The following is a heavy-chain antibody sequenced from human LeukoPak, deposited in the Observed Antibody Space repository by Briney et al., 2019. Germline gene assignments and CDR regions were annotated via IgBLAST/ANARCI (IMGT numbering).Heavy chain of an antibody. V-gene: IGHV3-48*02. CDR3: ARGDYYDSSGYYRDDAFDI. J-gene: IGHJ3*02. CDR2: ISSSSSTI. D-gene: IGHD3-22*01. Sequence: GGSLRLSCAASGFTFSSYSMNWVRQAPGKGLEWVSYISSSSSTIYYADSVKGRFTISRDNAKNSLYLQMYSLRDEDTAVYYCARGDYYDSSGYYRDDAFDIWGQGTMVTVSS. CDR1: GFTFSSYS.